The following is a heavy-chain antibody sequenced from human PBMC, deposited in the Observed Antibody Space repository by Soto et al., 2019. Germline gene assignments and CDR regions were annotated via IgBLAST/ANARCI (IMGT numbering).Heavy chain of an antibody. CDR2: INAGNGNT. D-gene: IGHD6-19*01. V-gene: IGHV1-3*01. CDR1: GYTFPSYA. J-gene: IGHJ3*02. Sequence: ASVKVSCKASGYTFPSYAMHWVRQAPGQRLEWMGWINAGNGNTKYSQKFQGRVTITRDTSASTAYMELSSLGSEDTAVYYCARSVAGASDAFDIWGQGTMVNVSS. CDR3: ARSVAGASDAFDI.